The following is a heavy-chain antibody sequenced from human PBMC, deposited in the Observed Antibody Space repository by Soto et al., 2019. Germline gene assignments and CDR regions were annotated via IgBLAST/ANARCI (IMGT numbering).Heavy chain of an antibody. CDR2: ISGSGGST. CDR1: GFAFSSDA. Sequence: GGSLRLSCVASGFAFSSDAMSWVRQAPGKGLEWVSVISGSGGSTYYADSVKGRFTISRDISKNSLYLQMNSLRAEDTAVYYCARVPLTYYYDSSGYPDYWGQGTLVTVSS. V-gene: IGHV3-23*01. D-gene: IGHD3-22*01. J-gene: IGHJ4*02. CDR3: ARVPLTYYYDSSGYPDY.